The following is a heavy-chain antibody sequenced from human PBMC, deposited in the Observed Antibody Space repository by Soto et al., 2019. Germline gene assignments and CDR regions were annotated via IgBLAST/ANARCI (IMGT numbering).Heavy chain of an antibody. CDR3: ARDKAAAAKGVHFDY. V-gene: IGHV3-33*01. J-gene: IGHJ4*02. Sequence: EGSLRLSCATSGFIFNNYGMHWVRQAPGKGVEWGAVVWHDGKYKYYADSVRGRFTISRDKSNNTVFLQMDSLRAEDTAVYYCARDKAAAAKGVHFDYWGQGSLVTVSS. CDR1: GFIFNNYG. CDR2: VWHDGKYK. D-gene: IGHD6-13*01.